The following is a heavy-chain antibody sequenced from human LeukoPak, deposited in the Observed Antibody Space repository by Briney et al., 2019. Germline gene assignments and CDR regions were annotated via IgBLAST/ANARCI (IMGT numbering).Heavy chain of an antibody. CDR2: IIPILGIA. J-gene: IGHJ5*02. V-gene: IGHV1-69*04. CDR1: GGTFSSYA. D-gene: IGHD3-10*02. CDR3: ARDVRGGIGVSWFDP. Sequence: ASVKVSCKASGGTFSSYAISWVRQAPGQGLEWMGRIIPILGIANYAQKFQGRVTITTDESTSTAYMELSSLRSEDTAVYYCARDVRGGIGVSWFDPWGQGTLVTVSS.